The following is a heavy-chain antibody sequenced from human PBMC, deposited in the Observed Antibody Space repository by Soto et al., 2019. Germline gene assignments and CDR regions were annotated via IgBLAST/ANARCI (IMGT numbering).Heavy chain of an antibody. Sequence: PGGSLRLSCAASGFTVSSNYMSWVRQAPGKGLEGISIIYSAGNTYYADSVKGRFTISRDNSKNTLDLQMNSLGAEDTAAYYCARDFVVGGPTINYYYGMDVWGQGTTVTVSS. CDR1: GFTVSSNY. CDR2: IYSAGNT. CDR3: ARDFVVGGPTINYYYGMDV. V-gene: IGHV3-66*01. J-gene: IGHJ6*02. D-gene: IGHD1-26*01.